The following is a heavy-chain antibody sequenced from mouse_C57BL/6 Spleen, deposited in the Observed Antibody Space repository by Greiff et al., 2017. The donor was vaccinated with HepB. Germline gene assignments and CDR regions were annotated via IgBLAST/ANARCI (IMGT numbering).Heavy chain of an antibody. J-gene: IGHJ2*01. Sequence: VQLQQSGAELVRPGASVTLSCKASGYTFTDYEMHWVKQTPVHGLEWIGAIDPETGGTAYNQKFKGKAILTADKSSSTAYMELRSLTSEDSAVYYCTRWGTWGYFDYWGQGTTLTVSS. CDR3: TRWGTWGYFDY. CDR1: GYTFTDYE. V-gene: IGHV1-15*01. CDR2: IDPETGGT. D-gene: IGHD2-14*01.